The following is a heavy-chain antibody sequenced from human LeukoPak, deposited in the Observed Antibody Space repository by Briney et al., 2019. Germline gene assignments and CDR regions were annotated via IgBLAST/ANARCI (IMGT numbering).Heavy chain of an antibody. J-gene: IGHJ5*02. D-gene: IGHD6-19*01. CDR1: GGTFSSYA. V-gene: IGHV1-69*13. CDR2: IIPIFGTA. Sequence: SVKVSCKASGGTFSSYAISWVRQAPRQGFEWMGGIIPIFGTANYAQKFQGRVTITADESTSTAYMELSSLRSEDTAVYYCARRQDSSGFYSSGWYDWFDPWGQGTLVTVSS. CDR3: ARRQDSSGFYSSGWYDWFDP.